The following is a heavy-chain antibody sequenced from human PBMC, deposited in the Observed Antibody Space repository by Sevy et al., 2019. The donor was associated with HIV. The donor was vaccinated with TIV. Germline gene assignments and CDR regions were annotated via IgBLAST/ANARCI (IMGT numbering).Heavy chain of an antibody. J-gene: IGHJ4*01. Sequence: GGSLRLSCAASGLSFRSYELNWVRQAPGKGLQWISYISTGGGTIFYADSVKGRFTISRDNAKNSVFLRMNSLRAEDTAVYFCATSRRDYYNYYFDYWGHGTLVTVSS. D-gene: IGHD3-22*01. CDR1: GLSFRSYE. V-gene: IGHV3-48*03. CDR3: ATSRRDYYNYYFDY. CDR2: ISTGGGTI.